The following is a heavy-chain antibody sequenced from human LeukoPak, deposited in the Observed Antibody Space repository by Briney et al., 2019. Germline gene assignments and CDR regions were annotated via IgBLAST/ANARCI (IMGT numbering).Heavy chain of an antibody. CDR2: INADGSTT. CDR3: ARGLGATESYYYYYYMDV. V-gene: IGHV3-74*01. J-gene: IGHJ6*03. Sequence: GGSLRLSCAASGFTFTSFAFSWVRQAPGKGLVWVSRINADGSTTSYADSVRGRFTISRDNAKNTLYLQMNSLRAEDTAVYYCARGLGATESYYYYYYMDVWGKGTTVTVSS. D-gene: IGHD1-26*01. CDR1: GFTFTSFA.